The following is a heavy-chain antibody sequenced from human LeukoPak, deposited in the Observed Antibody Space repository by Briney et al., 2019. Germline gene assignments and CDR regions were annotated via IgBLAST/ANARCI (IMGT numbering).Heavy chain of an antibody. CDR1: GYTLTRYY. CDR3: ARGELELPDY. Sequence: ASVKVSCKASGYTLTRYYMHWVRQAPGQGLEWMGTINPSSGSTRYAQKFQGRVTMTRDTSISTAYMELSRLRSDDTAVYYCARGELELPDYWGQGTLVTVSS. D-gene: IGHD1-7*01. V-gene: IGHV1-2*02. J-gene: IGHJ4*02. CDR2: INPSSGST.